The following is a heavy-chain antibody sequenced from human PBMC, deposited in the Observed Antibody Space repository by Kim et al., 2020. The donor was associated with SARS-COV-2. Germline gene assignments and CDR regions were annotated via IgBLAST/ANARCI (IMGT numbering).Heavy chain of an antibody. D-gene: IGHD6-19*01. Sequence: NYNPHLKSRVTISVDTSKNQFSLKLSSVTAADTAVYYCARVSKGGWYLSYWGQGTLVTVSS. V-gene: IGHV4-59*01. CDR3: ARVSKGGWYLSY. J-gene: IGHJ4*02.